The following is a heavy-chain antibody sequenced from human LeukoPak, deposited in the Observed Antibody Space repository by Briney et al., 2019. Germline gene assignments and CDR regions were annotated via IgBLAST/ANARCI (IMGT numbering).Heavy chain of an antibody. J-gene: IGHJ4*02. CDR2: INWSGRST. Sequence: GGSLRLSCAASGFTFDDYGMSWVRQAPGKGLEWVSGINWSGRSTGYAESVKGRFTISRDNAKSSLYLQMNSLRAEDTALYYCARDTYCSGGSCLRDYWGQGTLVTVSS. CDR3: ARDTYCSGGSCLRDY. D-gene: IGHD2-15*01. V-gene: IGHV3-20*04. CDR1: GFTFDDYG.